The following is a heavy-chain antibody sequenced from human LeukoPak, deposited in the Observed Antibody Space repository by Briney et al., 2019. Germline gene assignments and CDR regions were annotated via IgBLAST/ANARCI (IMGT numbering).Heavy chain of an antibody. Sequence: GESLQISCKGSGYSFTSYWIGWVRQMPGKGLEWMGIIYPGDSDTGYSPSFQGQVTISVDKSINTAHLQWSSLKASDTAIYYCARGSREYYYYYGMDVWGQGTTVTVSS. CDR1: GYSFTSYW. D-gene: IGHD2-15*01. CDR2: IYPGDSDT. CDR3: ARGSREYYYYYGMDV. J-gene: IGHJ6*02. V-gene: IGHV5-51*01.